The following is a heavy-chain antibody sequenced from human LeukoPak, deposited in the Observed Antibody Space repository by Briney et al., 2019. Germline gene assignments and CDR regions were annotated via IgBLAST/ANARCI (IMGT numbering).Heavy chain of an antibody. CDR1: GGSFSGYY. D-gene: IGHD4-17*01. CDR3: ARARSTVSTYFGS. J-gene: IGHJ4*02. CDR2: INPGGRT. V-gene: IGHV4-34*01. Sequence: SETLSLTCAVHGGSFSGYYWAWIRQPPGKGLEWIGEINPGGRTNYHPSLKRRVTISADTSKSQVSLELRSVTAADTAVFYCARARSTVSTYFGSWGQGSLVTVSS.